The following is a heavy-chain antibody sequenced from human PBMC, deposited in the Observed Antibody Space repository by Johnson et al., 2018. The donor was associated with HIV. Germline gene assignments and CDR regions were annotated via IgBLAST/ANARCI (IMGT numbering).Heavy chain of an antibody. D-gene: IGHD3-10*01. Sequence: VQLVESGGGLVKPGGSLRLSCAASGFTFSNAWMSWVRQAPGKGLEWVGRITSNTDGSNTNYADSVKGRFTISRDNAKNTVYLQMDSLRDEDMAVYYCARGALGSFDIWGQGTMVTVSA. CDR3: ARGALGSFDI. CDR2: ITSNTDGSNT. V-gene: IGHV3-15*05. CDR1: GFTFSNAW. J-gene: IGHJ3*02.